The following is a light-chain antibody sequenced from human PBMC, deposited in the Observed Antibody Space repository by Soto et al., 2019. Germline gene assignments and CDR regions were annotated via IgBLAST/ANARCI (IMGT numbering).Light chain of an antibody. CDR2: QDN. Sequence: SYELTQPPSVSVSPGQTASITCSGDELGNKYTCWYQQRPGQPPVLVIYQDNKRPSGIPERFSASNSGNTATLTISGTQPMDEADYYCQAWDSGTEVFGTGTKLTVL. CDR1: ELGNKY. CDR3: QAWDSGTEV. V-gene: IGLV3-1*01. J-gene: IGLJ1*01.